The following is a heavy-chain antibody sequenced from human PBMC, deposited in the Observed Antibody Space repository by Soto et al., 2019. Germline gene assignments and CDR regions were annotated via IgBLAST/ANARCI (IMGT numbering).Heavy chain of an antibody. CDR1: GFTFSDSW. J-gene: IGHJ6*02. D-gene: IGHD3-16*01. V-gene: IGHV3-7*01. Sequence: EVQLVESGGGLVQPGGSLRLSCAASGFTFSDSWMDWVRQAPGKGPEWVDNIKQDGSEKNYVDSVKGRFTISRDNAKNSLYHQKNSRRAEDTAVYYCASLGRHGWGQGTTVTVSS. CDR2: IKQDGSEK. CDR3: ASLGRHG.